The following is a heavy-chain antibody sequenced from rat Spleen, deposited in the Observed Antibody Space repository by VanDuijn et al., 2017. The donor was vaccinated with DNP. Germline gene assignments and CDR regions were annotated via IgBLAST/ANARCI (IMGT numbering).Heavy chain of an antibody. D-gene: IGHD1-7*01. J-gene: IGHJ2*01. V-gene: IGHV5S23*01. CDR3: TTPDLGH. CDR1: GFTFSFYG. Sequence: EVQLVESGGGLVQPGRSLKLSCAASGFTFSFYGMAWVRQAPKKGLEWVASISASGGSTSYRDSVKGRFTISRDNAKSTLYLQMDSLRSEDTATYYCTTPDLGHWGQGVMVTVSS. CDR2: ISASGGST.